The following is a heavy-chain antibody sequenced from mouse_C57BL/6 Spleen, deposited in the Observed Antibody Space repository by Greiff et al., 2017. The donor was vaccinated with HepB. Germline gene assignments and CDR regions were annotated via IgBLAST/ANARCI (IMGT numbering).Heavy chain of an antibody. D-gene: IGHD4-1*01. CDR1: GFSLTSYG. CDR2: IWSGGST. V-gene: IGHV2-2*01. Sequence: QVQLQQSGPGLVQPSQSLSITCTVSGFSLTSYGVHWVRPSPGKGLEWLGVIWSGGSTDYNAAFISRLSISKDNSKSQVFFKMNSLQADDTAIYYCARTQDNWGDYYAMDYWGQGTSVTVSS. CDR3: ARTQDNWGDYYAMDY. J-gene: IGHJ4*01.